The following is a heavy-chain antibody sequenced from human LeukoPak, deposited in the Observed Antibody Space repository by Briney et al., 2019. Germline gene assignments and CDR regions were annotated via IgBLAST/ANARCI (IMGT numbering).Heavy chain of an antibody. D-gene: IGHD2/OR15-2a*01. J-gene: IGHJ3*02. CDR2: ILGTTHI. CDR3: ARDFSYAFDI. CDR1: GFTFSSYS. V-gene: IGHV3-48*02. Sequence: GGSLRLSCAASGFTFSSYSLNWVRQAPGKGLEWVSDILGTTHIKYADSVRGRFTISRDNAKNSLYLQMNSLRDEDTAVYYCARDFSYAFDIWGQGTMVTVSS.